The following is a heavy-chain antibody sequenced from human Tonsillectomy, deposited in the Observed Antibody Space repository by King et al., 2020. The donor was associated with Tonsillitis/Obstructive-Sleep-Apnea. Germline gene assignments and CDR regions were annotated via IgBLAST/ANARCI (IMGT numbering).Heavy chain of an antibody. D-gene: IGHD1-1*01. CDR2: INHSGST. CDR3: ARTKDNWNDRPLDY. Sequence: VQLQQWGAGLLKPSETLSLTCAVYGGSFSGYYWSWIRQPPGKGLEWIGEINHSGSTNYNPSLKGRVTISVDTSKNQFSLKLNSVTAADTAVYYCARTKDNWNDRPLDYWGQGTLVTVSS. CDR1: GGSFSGYY. J-gene: IGHJ4*02. V-gene: IGHV4-34*01.